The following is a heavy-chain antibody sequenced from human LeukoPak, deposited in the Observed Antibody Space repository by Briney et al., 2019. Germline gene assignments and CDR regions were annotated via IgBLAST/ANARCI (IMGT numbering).Heavy chain of an antibody. D-gene: IGHD1-26*01. J-gene: IGHJ3*02. Sequence: SGGSLRLSCAASGFTVSSNYMSWVRQAPGKGLEWVSVIYSGGSTYYADSVKGRFTISRDNSKNTLYLQMNSLRAEDTAVYYCARDGQWEALGFDIWGQGTMVTVSS. CDR3: ARDGQWEALGFDI. V-gene: IGHV3-53*01. CDR2: IYSGGST. CDR1: GFTVSSNY.